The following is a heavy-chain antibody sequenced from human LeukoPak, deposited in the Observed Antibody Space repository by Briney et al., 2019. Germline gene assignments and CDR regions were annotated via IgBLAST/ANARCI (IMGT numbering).Heavy chain of an antibody. CDR3: ARDSWIAAAGTTDY. D-gene: IGHD6-13*01. J-gene: IGHJ4*02. V-gene: IGHV1-2*02. CDR1: GYTFTGYY. CDR2: INPNSGGT. Sequence: VASVKVSCKASGYTFTGYYMHWVRQAPGQGLEWMGWINPNSGGTNYAQKFQGRVTMTRDTSISTAYMELSRLRSDDTAVYYCARDSWIAAAGTTDYWGQGTLVTVSS.